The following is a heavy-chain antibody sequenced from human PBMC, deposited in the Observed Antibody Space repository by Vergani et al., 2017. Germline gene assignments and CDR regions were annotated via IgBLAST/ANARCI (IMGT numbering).Heavy chain of an antibody. CDR1: GYTFTGYY. Sequence: QVQLVQSGAEVKKPGASVKVSCKASGYTFTGYYMHWVRQAPGQGLEWMGGIIPIFGTANYAQKFQGRVTITADESTSTAYMELSSLRSEDTAVYYCAREGGDRPSPFDYWGQGTLVTVSS. D-gene: IGHD2-21*01. J-gene: IGHJ4*02. V-gene: IGHV1-69*13. CDR3: AREGGDRPSPFDY. CDR2: IIPIFGTA.